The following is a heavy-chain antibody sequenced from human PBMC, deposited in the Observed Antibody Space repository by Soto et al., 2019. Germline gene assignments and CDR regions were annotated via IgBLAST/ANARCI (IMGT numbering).Heavy chain of an antibody. Sequence: SVKVSFKASGGTFSSYAISWLRQAPGQGLEWMGGIIPIFGTANYAQKFQGRVTITADESTSTAYMELSSLRSEDTAVYYCARWGPYCSSTSCYYYYYGMDVWGQGTTVTVSS. J-gene: IGHJ6*02. CDR2: IIPIFGTA. V-gene: IGHV1-69*13. D-gene: IGHD2-2*01. CDR1: GGTFSSYA. CDR3: ARWGPYCSSTSCYYYYYGMDV.